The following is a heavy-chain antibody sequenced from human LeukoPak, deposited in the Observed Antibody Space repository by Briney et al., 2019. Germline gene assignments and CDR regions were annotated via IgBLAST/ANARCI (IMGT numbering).Heavy chain of an antibody. V-gene: IGHV3-66*01. CDR1: GFTVSNTY. CDR3: AKGKFVRYAFDI. Sequence: GGSLRLSCAASGFTVSNTYMNWVRQAPGKGLEWVSVIYTDGSTFYADSVKGRFTISRDNSKNTLYLQMNSLRAEDTAVYYCAKGKFVRYAFDIWGQGTMVTVSS. D-gene: IGHD6-6*01. J-gene: IGHJ3*02. CDR2: IYTDGST.